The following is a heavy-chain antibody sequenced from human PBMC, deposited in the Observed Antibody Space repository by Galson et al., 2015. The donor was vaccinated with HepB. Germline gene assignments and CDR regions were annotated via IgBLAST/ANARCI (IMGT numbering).Heavy chain of an antibody. CDR1: GFTFSDYY. CDR2: ISSSSSYT. Sequence: SLRLSCAASGFTFSDYYMCWIRQAPGKGLEWVSYISSSSSYTNYADSVKGRFTISRDNAKNSLYLQMNGLRAEDTAVYYCAREAITMIAAGWFDPWGQGTLVTVSS. D-gene: IGHD3-22*01. V-gene: IGHV3-11*05. J-gene: IGHJ5*02. CDR3: AREAITMIAAGWFDP.